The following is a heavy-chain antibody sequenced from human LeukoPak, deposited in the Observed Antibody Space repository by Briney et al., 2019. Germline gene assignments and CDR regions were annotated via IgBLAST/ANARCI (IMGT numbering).Heavy chain of an antibody. V-gene: IGHV4-4*07. Sequence: SETLSLTCTVSGGSISVTNYYWSWIRQPAGKGLEWIGRIYTSGSTNYNPSLKSRVTMSVYTSKNQFSLKLSSVTAADTAVYYCARDAGIYGMDVWGQGTTVTVSS. CDR1: GGSISVTNYY. CDR2: IYTSGST. J-gene: IGHJ6*02. D-gene: IGHD1-14*01. CDR3: ARDAGIYGMDV.